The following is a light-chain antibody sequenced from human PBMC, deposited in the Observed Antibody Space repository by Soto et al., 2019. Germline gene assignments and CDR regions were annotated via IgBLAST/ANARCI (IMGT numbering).Light chain of an antibody. J-gene: IGLJ2*01. CDR2: RNN. Sequence: VLTQPPSASGTPGQRVTMSCSGSSSNIGSHYVYWYQQLPGTAPKVLLYRNNQRPSGVPDRFSGSKSGTSASLAISGLRSEDEADYYCATWDDSLSVLFGGGTKLTVL. CDR1: SSNIGSHY. CDR3: ATWDDSLSVL. V-gene: IGLV1-47*01.